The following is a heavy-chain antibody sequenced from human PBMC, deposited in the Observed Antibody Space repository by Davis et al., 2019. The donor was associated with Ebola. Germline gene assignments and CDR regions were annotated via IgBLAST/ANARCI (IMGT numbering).Heavy chain of an antibody. CDR1: GLTLSNYW. D-gene: IGHD6-19*01. CDR2: INTDGSAT. CDR3: AKELEQLLVHPFYGMDV. V-gene: IGHV3-74*01. J-gene: IGHJ6*02. Sequence: PGGSLRLSCAASGLTLSNYWVHWVRQPPGKGLEWLSYINTDGSATSYADSVKGRFTISRDNAKNTLYLQMNSLRAEDTAVYYCAKELEQLLVHPFYGMDVWGQGTTVTVSS.